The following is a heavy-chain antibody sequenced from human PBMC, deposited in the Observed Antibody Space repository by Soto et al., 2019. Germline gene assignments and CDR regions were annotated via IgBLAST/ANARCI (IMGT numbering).Heavy chain of an antibody. CDR2: MYRSGST. Sequence: PSETLSLTCTVPGGSISSYYWSWIRQPPGKGLEWIGYMYRSGSTYYNPSLKSRVTISVDTSKNQFSLKLNSVTAADTAVYYCASRHSSPYFDYWGQGTLVTVSS. CDR3: ASRHSSPYFDY. V-gene: IGHV4-4*09. CDR1: GGSISSYY. D-gene: IGHD6-13*01. J-gene: IGHJ4*02.